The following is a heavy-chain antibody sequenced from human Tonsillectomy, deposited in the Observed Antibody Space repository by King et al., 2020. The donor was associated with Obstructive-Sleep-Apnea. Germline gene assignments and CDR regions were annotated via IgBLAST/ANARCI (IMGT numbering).Heavy chain of an antibody. D-gene: IGHD2-15*01. CDR3: AIALPGYCSGGSCYSVFDY. V-gene: IGHV1-18*01. J-gene: IGHJ4*02. CDR1: GYIFTGFT. CDR2: INVYNCDI. Sequence: QLVQSGFEVKKPGASVNVSCKSSGYIFTGFTISWVRQAPGQGLVWMGGINVYNCDIKYAHKLQGRVTMTTDTSTSTAYMVLRSLTSDDTAVYYSAIALPGYCSGGSCYSVFDYWGQGTLVTVSS.